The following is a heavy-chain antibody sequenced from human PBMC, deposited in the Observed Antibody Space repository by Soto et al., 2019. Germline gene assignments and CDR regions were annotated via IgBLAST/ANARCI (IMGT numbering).Heavy chain of an antibody. J-gene: IGHJ3*02. Sequence: GGSLRLSCAASGFTFSSYAMSWVRQAPGKGLEWVSAISGSGGSTYYADSVKGRFTISRDNSKNTLYLQMNSLRAEDEAVYYCAKDSLRYGYAFDIWGQGTMGTVSS. V-gene: IGHV3-23*01. CDR2: ISGSGGST. CDR3: AKDSLRYGYAFDI. CDR1: GFTFSSYA. D-gene: IGHD5-18*01.